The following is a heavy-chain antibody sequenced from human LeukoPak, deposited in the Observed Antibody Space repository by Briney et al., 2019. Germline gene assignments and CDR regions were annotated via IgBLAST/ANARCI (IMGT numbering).Heavy chain of an antibody. CDR2: ISYDGSNK. CDR3: AGRGSAYYYYGMDV. D-gene: IGHD3-10*01. V-gene: IGHV3-30*04. CDR1: GFTFSSYA. Sequence: GGSLRLSCAASGFTFSSYAMHWVRQAPGKGLEWVAVISYDGSNKYYADSVKGRFTISRDNSKNTLYLQMNSLRAEDTAVYYCAGRGSAYYYYGMDVWGQGTTVTVSS. J-gene: IGHJ6*02.